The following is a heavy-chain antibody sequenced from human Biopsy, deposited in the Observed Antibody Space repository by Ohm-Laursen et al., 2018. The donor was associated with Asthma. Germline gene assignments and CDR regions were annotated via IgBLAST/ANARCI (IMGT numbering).Heavy chain of an antibody. D-gene: IGHD2-2*01. J-gene: IGHJ4*02. V-gene: IGHV1-69*13. CDR2: LNSVFGTT. CDR1: GGSFNTYV. CDR3: ARKAESCISSTCYSLDF. Sequence: SVKVSCKSLGGSFNTYVIGWVRQAPGQGLEWMGGLNSVFGTTTYAQKFQDRVTITEDDSTSTVYMELSSLRSEDPAVYYCARKAESCISSTCYSLDFWGQGTLVTVSS.